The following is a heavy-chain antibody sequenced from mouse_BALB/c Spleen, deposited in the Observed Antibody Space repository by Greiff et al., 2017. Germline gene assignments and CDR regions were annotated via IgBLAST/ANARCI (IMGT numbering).Heavy chain of an antibody. V-gene: IGHV3-6*02. CDR1: GYSITSGYY. Sequence: EVKLQESGPGLVKPSQSLSLTCSVTGYSITSGYYWNWIRQFPGNKLEWMGYISYDGSNNYNPSLKNRISITRDTSKNQFFLKLNSVTTEDTATYYCARNYRYDEGYFDYWGQGTTLTVSS. J-gene: IGHJ2*01. CDR2: ISYDGSN. D-gene: IGHD2-14*01. CDR3: ARNYRYDEGYFDY.